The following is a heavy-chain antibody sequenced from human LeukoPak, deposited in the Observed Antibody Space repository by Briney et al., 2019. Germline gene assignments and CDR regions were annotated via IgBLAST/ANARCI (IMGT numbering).Heavy chain of an antibody. CDR2: ISGRDGST. V-gene: IGHV3-23*01. Sequence: PGGSLRLSCVASGFTFNTFALNWVRQAPGKGLEWVSTISGRDGSTYYADSVKGRFTISRDNSKNTLYLQMNSLRVEDTAVYYCARVASDGNCYQSDYWGQGTLVTVSS. CDR3: ARVASDGNCYQSDY. J-gene: IGHJ4*02. D-gene: IGHD2-15*01. CDR1: GFTFNTFA.